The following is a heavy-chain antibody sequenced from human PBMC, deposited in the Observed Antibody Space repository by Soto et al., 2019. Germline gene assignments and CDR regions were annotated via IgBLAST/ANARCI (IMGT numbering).Heavy chain of an antibody. J-gene: IGHJ4*02. D-gene: IGHD6-13*01. CDR1: GGSISSNY. Sequence: SETLSLTCTVSGGSISSNYWTWIRQPPGKGLEWIGYVYNSGSTNYNPSLKSRVTISEDTSKSQFSLKVNSMTAADTAVYYCARYRREAVAGYTLENWGQGILVTVSS. CDR3: ARYRREAVAGYTLEN. CDR2: VYNSGST. V-gene: IGHV4-59*01.